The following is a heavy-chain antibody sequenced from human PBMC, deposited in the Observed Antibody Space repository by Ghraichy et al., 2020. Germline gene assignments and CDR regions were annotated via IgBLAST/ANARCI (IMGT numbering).Heavy chain of an antibody. CDR2: IYYSGST. J-gene: IGHJ3*02. V-gene: IGHV4-59*01. CDR1: GGSISSYY. CDR3: ARIQFDAFDI. Sequence: ESLNISCTVSGGSISSYYWSWIRQPPGKGLEWIGYIYYSGSTNYNPSLKSRVTISVDTSKNQFSLKLSSVTAADTAVYYCARIQFDAFDIWGQGTMVTVSS.